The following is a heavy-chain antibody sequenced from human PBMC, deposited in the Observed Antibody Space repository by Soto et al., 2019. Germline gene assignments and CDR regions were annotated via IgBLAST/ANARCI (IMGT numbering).Heavy chain of an antibody. D-gene: IGHD6-13*01. J-gene: IGHJ5*02. CDR1: GFTFSSYA. V-gene: IGHV3-21*06. CDR3: ARGPYSSSWFLWFDP. CDR2: ISGGSSYI. Sequence: PGGSLRLSCAASGFTFSSYAMNWVRQAPGKGLEWVSSISGGSSYIYYADSVKGRFTTSRDNAKNSLYLEMNSLKAEDTAVYYCARGPYSSSWFLWFDPWGQGTLVTVSS.